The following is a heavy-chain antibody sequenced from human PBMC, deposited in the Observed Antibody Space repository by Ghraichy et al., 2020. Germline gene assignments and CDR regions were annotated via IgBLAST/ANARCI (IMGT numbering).Heavy chain of an antibody. CDR2: ISSSSSYI. CDR1: GFTFSSYS. Sequence: GGSLRLSCAASGFTFSSYSMNWVRQAPGKGLEWVSSISSSSSYIYYADSVKGRFTISRDNAKNSLYLQMNSLRAEDTAVYSCARDAHTPPGYYYYYYMDVWGKGTTVTVSS. CDR3: ARDAHTPPGYYYYYYMDV. V-gene: IGHV3-21*01. D-gene: IGHD2-2*02. J-gene: IGHJ6*03.